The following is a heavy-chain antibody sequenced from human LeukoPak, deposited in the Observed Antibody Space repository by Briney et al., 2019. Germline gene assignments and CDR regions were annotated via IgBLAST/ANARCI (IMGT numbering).Heavy chain of an antibody. CDR3: ARGDIVVVPAALTPYHYYYMDV. CDR2: MNPNSGNT. Sequence: ASVKVSCKASGYTFTSYDINWVRQAPGQGLEWMGWMNPNSGNTVYAQKFQGRVTMTRNTSISTAYMELSSLRSEDTAVYYCARGDIVVVPAALTPYHYYYMDVWGKGTTVTVSS. V-gene: IGHV1-8*01. J-gene: IGHJ6*03. D-gene: IGHD2-2*01. CDR1: GYTFTSYD.